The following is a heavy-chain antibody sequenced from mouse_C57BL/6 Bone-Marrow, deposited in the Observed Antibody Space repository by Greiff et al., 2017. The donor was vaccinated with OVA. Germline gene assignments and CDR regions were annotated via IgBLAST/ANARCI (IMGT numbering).Heavy chain of an antibody. J-gene: IGHJ2*01. CDR1: GFTFSSYT. CDR2: ISGGGGNT. Sequence: EVQLVESGGGLVKPGGSLKLSCAASGFTFSSYTMSWVRQTPEKRLAWVATISGGGGNTYYPDSVKGRFTISRDNAKNTLYLQMSSLRSEDTALYYCARLLYDGYYVGYFDDWGQGTTLTVSS. V-gene: IGHV5-9*01. D-gene: IGHD2-3*01. CDR3: ARLLYDGYYVGYFDD.